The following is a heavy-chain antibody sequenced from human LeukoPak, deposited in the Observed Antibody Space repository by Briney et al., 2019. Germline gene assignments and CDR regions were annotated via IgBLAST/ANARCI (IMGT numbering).Heavy chain of an antibody. CDR3: ARDRYCSSTSCYHPTDV. CDR1: GFTFGSYS. D-gene: IGHD2-2*01. V-gene: IGHV3-21*01. CDR2: ISSSSSYI. Sequence: GGSLRLSCAASGFTFGSYSMNWVRQAPGKGLEWVSSISSSSSYIYYADSVKGRFTISRDNAKNSLYLQMNSLRAEDTAVYYCARDRYCSSTSCYHPTDVWGQGTTVTVSS. J-gene: IGHJ6*02.